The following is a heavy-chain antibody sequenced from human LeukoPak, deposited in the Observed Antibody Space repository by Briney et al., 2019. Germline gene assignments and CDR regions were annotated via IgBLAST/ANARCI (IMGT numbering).Heavy chain of an antibody. CDR1: GGSISSGGYY. J-gene: IGHJ3*02. V-gene: IGHV4-61*02. CDR3: ARGPATPESAAFDI. CDR2: IYSTGSA. Sequence: PSQTLSLTCTVSGGSISSGGYYWSWIRQPAGRGLEWIGRIYSTGSANYNPSLKSRVTISVDTSKNQFSLKLSSVTAADTAVYYCARGPATPESAAFDIWGQGTMVTVSS. D-gene: IGHD1-14*01.